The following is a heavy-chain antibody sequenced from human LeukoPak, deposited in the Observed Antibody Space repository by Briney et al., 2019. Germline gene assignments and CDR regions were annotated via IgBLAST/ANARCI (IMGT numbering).Heavy chain of an antibody. J-gene: IGHJ6*03. Sequence: PGGSLRLSCAASGFTFSSYSMNWVRQAPGKGLEWVSSISSRSSYIDYADSLKGRFTISRDNAKNSLYLQMNSLRAEDTAVYYCAREIVEGVEAVLEWLYWPGDYYYYYMDVWGKGTTVTVSS. CDR2: ISSRSSYI. CDR1: GFTFSSYS. D-gene: IGHD3-3*01. CDR3: AREIVEGVEAVLEWLYWPGDYYYYYMDV. V-gene: IGHV3-21*01.